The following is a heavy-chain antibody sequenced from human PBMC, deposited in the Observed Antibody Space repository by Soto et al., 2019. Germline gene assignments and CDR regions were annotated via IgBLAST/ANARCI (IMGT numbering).Heavy chain of an antibody. D-gene: IGHD5-18*01. CDR3: ARSGYSYGTPGYFDS. J-gene: IGHJ4*02. CDR2: IYHSGST. CDR1: GGSFTSNNW. V-gene: IGHV4-4*02. Sequence: PSVTLSHTYAVTGGSFTSNNWWPWVRKPPGQGLEWIGEIYHSGSTNYKPSLKSRVTISLDKSKNQFSLKRSSVTAADTAVYYCARSGYSYGTPGYFDSWGLG.